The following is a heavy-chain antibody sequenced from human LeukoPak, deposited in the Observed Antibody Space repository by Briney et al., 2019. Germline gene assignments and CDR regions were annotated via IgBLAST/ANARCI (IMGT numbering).Heavy chain of an antibody. V-gene: IGHV3-73*01. Sequence: GGSLRLSCAASGFTFSGSAMHWVRQASGKGLEWIGRTRTKANTYATTYAASLKDRFTISRDDSKSTAYLQVNSVQPEDTAIYYCTRVGDTATAIFDFWGQGTLVTVSS. D-gene: IGHD5-18*01. CDR1: GFTFSGSA. CDR3: TRVGDTATAIFDF. CDR2: TRTKANTYAT. J-gene: IGHJ4*02.